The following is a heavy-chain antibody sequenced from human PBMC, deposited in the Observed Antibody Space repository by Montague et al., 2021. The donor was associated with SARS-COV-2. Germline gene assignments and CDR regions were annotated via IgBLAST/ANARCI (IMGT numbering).Heavy chain of an antibody. CDR3: ARWYYGSGSYPH. Sequence: SETLSLTCSVSGYSISSGYYWGWIRQPPGKGLEWIGNIYHSGGTXYSPSLKSRVTVSVDTSKNQFSLRLSSVTAADTAVYYCARWYYGSGSYPHWGHGTLVTVSS. V-gene: IGHV4-38-2*01. CDR1: GYSISSGYY. D-gene: IGHD3-10*01. J-gene: IGHJ4*01. CDR2: IYHSGGT.